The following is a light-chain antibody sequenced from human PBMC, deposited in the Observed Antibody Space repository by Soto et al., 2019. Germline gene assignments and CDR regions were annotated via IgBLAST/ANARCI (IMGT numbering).Light chain of an antibody. Sequence: QAVVTQPPSASGTPGQRVTISCSGSSSNIGSNTVNWYQQLPGTAPKLLIYSNNQRPSGVPDRFSGSKSGTSASLAISGLQSEDEADYYCAAWDDSLNGRWVFGGGTKSPS. CDR2: SNN. CDR1: SSNIGSNT. V-gene: IGLV1-44*01. CDR3: AAWDDSLNGRWV. J-gene: IGLJ3*02.